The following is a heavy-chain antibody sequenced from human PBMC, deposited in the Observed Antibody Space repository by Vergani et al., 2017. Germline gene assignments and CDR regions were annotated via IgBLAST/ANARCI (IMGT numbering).Heavy chain of an antibody. CDR3: ARETGESRTYYFDY. CDR1: GGSISSYY. CDR2: IYYSGST. D-gene: IGHD4-17*01. J-gene: IGHJ4*02. V-gene: IGHV4-30-4*08. Sequence: QVQLQESGPGLVKPSETLSLTCTVSGGSISSYYWSWIRQPPGKGLEWIGYIYYSGSTYYNPSLKSRVTISVDTSKNQFSLKLSSVTAADTAVYYCARETGESRTYYFDYWGQGTLVTVSS.